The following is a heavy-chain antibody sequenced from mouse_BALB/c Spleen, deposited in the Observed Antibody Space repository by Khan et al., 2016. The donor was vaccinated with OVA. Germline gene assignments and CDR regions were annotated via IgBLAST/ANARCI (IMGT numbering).Heavy chain of an antibody. CDR2: ISYSGNT. CDR3: ARVYGGDFGY. CDR1: GYSITSDYA. Sequence: VQLKQSGPGLVKPSQSLSLTCTVTGYSITSDYARNWIRQFPGNKLEWMGFISYSGNTKYNPSLKSRISLTRDTSKNQFFLQLNSVTPEDTATYYCARVYGGDFGYGGQGTTLIVSS. V-gene: IGHV3-2*02. J-gene: IGHJ2*01. D-gene: IGHD2-10*02.